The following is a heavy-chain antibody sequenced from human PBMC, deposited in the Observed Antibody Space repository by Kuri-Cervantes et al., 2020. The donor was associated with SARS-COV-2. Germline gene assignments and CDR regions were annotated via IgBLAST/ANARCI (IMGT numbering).Heavy chain of an antibody. J-gene: IGHJ4*02. CDR2: ISSSGSTI. Sequence: LTCAASGFTFSSYEMNWVRQAPGKGLEWVSYISSSGSTIYHADSVKGRFTLSRDNAKNMLFLQMNSLRAEDTAVYYCVRDGDHWNFDYWGQGTLVTVSS. V-gene: IGHV3-48*03. D-gene: IGHD1-1*01. CDR1: GFTFSSYE. CDR3: VRDGDHWNFDY.